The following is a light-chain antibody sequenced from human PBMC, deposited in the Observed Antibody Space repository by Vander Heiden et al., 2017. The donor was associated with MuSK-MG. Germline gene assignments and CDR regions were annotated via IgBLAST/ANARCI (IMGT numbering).Light chain of an antibody. V-gene: IGKV3-20*01. Sequence: EIVSTQSPGTLSLSPGERATLSCRASQSVSSNFLSWYQQTRGPATRLINYGVSSSAAGLPDSFSSRASGTDFPLTISRLAPEVFAVYYCQGCDTPLTFGRGTKVEIK. CDR2: GVS. J-gene: IGKJ4*01. CDR1: QSVSSNF. CDR3: QGCDTPLT.